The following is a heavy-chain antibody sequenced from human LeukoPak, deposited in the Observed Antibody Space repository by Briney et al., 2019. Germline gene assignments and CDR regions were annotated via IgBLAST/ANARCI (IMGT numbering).Heavy chain of an antibody. CDR3: TRRSVAGTFEY. D-gene: IGHD6-19*01. CDR1: GYTFTSYD. J-gene: IGHJ4*02. V-gene: IGHV1-8*01. CDR2: MNPSGGQT. Sequence: ASVKVSCKASGYTFTSYDINWVRQATGQGPEWMGWMNPSGGQTNYAQSLQGSVTVTRNTSTSTAYMDLSSLRSEDTAVYYCTRRSVAGTFEYWGQGTLVTVSS.